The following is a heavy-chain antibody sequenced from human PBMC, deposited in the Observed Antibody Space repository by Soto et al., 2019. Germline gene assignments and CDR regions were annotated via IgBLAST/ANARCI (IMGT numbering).Heavy chain of an antibody. D-gene: IGHD3-10*01. V-gene: IGHV3-53*01. CDR1: GFTVSSNY. J-gene: IGHJ4*02. CDR3: ARGQLWFGED. CDR2: IYGGGGT. Sequence: EVQLVESGGGLMQPGGSLRLSCAASGFTVSSNYMSWVRQAPGKGLEWVSIIYGGGGTNYADSVKGRFTISRDNSKNTLYLQMNSLRADDTAVYYCARGQLWFGEDWGPGTLVTVSS.